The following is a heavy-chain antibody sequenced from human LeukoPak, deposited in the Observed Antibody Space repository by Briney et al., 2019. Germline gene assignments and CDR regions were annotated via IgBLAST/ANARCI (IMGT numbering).Heavy chain of an antibody. CDR3: ARDTTYGSGSYSFDY. J-gene: IGHJ4*02. CDR1: GGSISTYY. CDR2: IYHSGST. V-gene: IGHV4-59*01. D-gene: IGHD3-10*01. Sequence: SETLSLTCTVSGGSISTYYWNWIRQPPGKGLEWIGYIYHSGSTNYNPSLQSRVTISVDTSKNQFSLNLNSVTAADTAVYYCARDTTYGSGSYSFDYWGQGTLVTVSS.